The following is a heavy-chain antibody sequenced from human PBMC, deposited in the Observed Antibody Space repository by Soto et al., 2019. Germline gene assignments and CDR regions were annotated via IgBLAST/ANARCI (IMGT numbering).Heavy chain of an antibody. CDR2: MNPNSGNT. CDR3: AREPWVWSGYYFNNWFDP. V-gene: IGHV1-8*01. D-gene: IGHD3-3*01. CDR1: GYTFTSYD. J-gene: IGHJ5*02. Sequence: QVQLVQSGAEVKKPGASVKVSCKASGYTFTSYDINWVRQATGQGLEWMGWMNPNSGNTGYAQKFQGRVTMTRNTSISTAYMELSSLRSEDTAVYYCAREPWVWSGYYFNNWFDPWGQGTLVTVSS.